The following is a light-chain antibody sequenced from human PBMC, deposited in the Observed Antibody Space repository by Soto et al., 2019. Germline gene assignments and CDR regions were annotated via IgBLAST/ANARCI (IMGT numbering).Light chain of an antibody. Sequence: DIQRHPSTSPLSGSVGDRVTITCRASQTISSWLAWYQQKPGKAPKLLIYKASTLKSGVPSRFSGSGSGTEFTLTIRNLQPDDFATYYCQQYNSFPWTFGLGTKVDIK. CDR2: KAS. CDR3: QQYNSFPWT. CDR1: QTISSW. V-gene: IGKV1-5*03. J-gene: IGKJ1*01.